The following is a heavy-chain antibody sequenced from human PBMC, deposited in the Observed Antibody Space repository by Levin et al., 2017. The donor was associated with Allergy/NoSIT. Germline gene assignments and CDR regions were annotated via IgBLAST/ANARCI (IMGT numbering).Heavy chain of an antibody. CDR3: ARGYSFAYFGY. D-gene: IGHD3-22*01. V-gene: IGHV3-53*01. CDR2: ISSGGDT. CDR1: TFTVSNHY. J-gene: IGHJ4*02. Sequence: GESLKISCAAFTFTVSNHYMSWVRQAPGKGLEWVSLISSGGDTDYADSVKGRFTISRDNSKNTVFLHMTMLRAEDTAVYYCARGYSFAYFGYWGRGTPVIVSS.